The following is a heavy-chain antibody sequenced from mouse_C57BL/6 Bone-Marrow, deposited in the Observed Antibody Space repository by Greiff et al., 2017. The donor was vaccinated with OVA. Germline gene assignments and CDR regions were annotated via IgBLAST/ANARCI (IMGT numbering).Heavy chain of an antibody. CDR1: GFTFSSYA. V-gene: IGHV5-4*01. D-gene: IGHD4-1*01. J-gene: IGHJ4*01. Sequence: DVKLQESGGGLVKPGGSLKLSCAASGFTFSSYAMSWVRQTPEKRLEWVATISDGGSYTYYPDNVKGRFTISRDNAKNNLYLQMSHLKSEDTAMYYCARELGRYAMDYWGQGTSVTVSS. CDR3: ARELGRYAMDY. CDR2: ISDGGSYT.